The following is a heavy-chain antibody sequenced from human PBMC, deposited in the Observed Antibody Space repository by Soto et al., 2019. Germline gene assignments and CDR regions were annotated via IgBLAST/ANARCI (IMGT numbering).Heavy chain of an antibody. CDR2: IYSDGST. CDR3: ARDPYYDSSGYLASNGMDV. J-gene: IGHJ6*02. V-gene: IGHV3-53*04. D-gene: IGHD3-22*01. Sequence: EVQLVESGGGLVQPGGSLRLSCAASGFTVSSTYMSWVRQAPGKGLEWVSVIYSDGSTYYADSVKGRFTISRHNSKNTLYLQMNSLRAEDTAVYYCARDPYYDSSGYLASNGMDVWGQGTTVTVSS. CDR1: GFTVSSTY.